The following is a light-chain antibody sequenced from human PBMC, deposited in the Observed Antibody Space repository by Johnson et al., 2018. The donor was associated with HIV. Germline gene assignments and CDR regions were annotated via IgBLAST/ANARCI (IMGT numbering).Light chain of an antibody. Sequence: QSVLTQPPSVSAAPGQKVTISCSGSNSNIGNNYVSWYQQLPGTAPKLLIYENNKLPSGIPDRFSGSKSGTSATLGITGLQTGDEADYYCGTWDSSLNALYVFGTGTKVTVL. CDR2: ENN. J-gene: IGLJ1*01. CDR3: GTWDSSLNALYV. CDR1: NSNIGNNY. V-gene: IGLV1-51*02.